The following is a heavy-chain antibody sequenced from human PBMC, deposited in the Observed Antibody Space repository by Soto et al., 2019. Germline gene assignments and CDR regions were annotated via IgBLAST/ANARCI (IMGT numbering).Heavy chain of an antibody. CDR2: TYWNDDE. Sequence: SGPTLVNPTQTLTLTCTFSGFSLSTYGVAVGWIRQPPGKALEWLSLTYWNDDERYSPSLNSRLTVTKDPSKNQVVLTMTNMDPADTATYYCAHRQDGPSHFNYWGQGIQVTVSS. J-gene: IGHJ4*02. V-gene: IGHV2-5*01. CDR3: AHRQDGPSHFNY. CDR1: GFSLSTYGVA.